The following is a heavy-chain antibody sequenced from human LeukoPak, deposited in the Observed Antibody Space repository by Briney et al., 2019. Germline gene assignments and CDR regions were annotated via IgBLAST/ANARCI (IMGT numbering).Heavy chain of an antibody. J-gene: IGHJ5*02. CDR3: ARDPGLVVVPAANNWFDP. CDR2: INPNSGGT. CDR1: GYTFTGYY. V-gene: IGHV1-2*06. Sequence: ASVKVSCKASGYTFTGYYMHWVRQAPGRGLEWMGRINPNSGGTNYVQEFQGRVTMTRDTSISTAYMELSRLRSDDTAVYYCARDPGLVVVPAANNWFDPWGQGTLVTVSS. D-gene: IGHD2-2*01.